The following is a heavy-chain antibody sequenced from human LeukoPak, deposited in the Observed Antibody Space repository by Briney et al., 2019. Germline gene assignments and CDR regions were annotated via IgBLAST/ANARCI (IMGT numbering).Heavy chain of an antibody. Sequence: SETLSLTCTVSGDSISSSISYWGWIRQPPGKGLEWIGSIYYSGSTYYNPSLKSRVTISVDTSKNQFSLKLSSVTAADTAVYYCARLPRGGRPPMISLYYYMDVWGKGTTVIVSS. D-gene: IGHD3/OR15-3a*01. CDR3: ARLPRGGRPPMISLYYYMDV. V-gene: IGHV4-39*01. J-gene: IGHJ6*03. CDR2: IYYSGST. CDR1: GDSISSSISY.